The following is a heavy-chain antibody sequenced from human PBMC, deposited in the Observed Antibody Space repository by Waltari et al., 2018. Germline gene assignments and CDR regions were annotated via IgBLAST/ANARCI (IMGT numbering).Heavy chain of an antibody. Sequence: QLQLQESGPGLVKPSETLSLTCTVSGGSISSSSYYWGWIRQPPGKGLEWIGYIYYSGSTNYNPSLKSRVTISVDTSKNQFSLKLSSVTAADTAVYYCASHYSRDEVGAFDIWGQGTMVTVSS. CDR2: IYYSGST. V-gene: IGHV4-61*05. CDR3: ASHYSRDEVGAFDI. D-gene: IGHD6-13*01. J-gene: IGHJ3*02. CDR1: GGSISSSSYY.